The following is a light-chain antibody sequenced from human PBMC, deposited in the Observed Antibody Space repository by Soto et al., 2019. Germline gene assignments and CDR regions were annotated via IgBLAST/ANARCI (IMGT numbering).Light chain of an antibody. V-gene: IGKV3-15*01. Sequence: EIVMTQSPATLSVSPGERVSLSCRASQSVSSSYLTWYQQKPGQAPRVVVYGVSTRATGIPARFSGSGSGTEFTLTISGLQSEDFAVYYCQTYDSWPLFGQGTRLEI. CDR3: QTYDSWPL. CDR1: QSVSSSY. J-gene: IGKJ5*01. CDR2: GVS.